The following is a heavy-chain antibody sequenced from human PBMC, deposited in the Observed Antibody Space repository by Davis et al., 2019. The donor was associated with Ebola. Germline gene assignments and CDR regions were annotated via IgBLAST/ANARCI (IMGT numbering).Heavy chain of an antibody. CDR1: GYTLSELS. J-gene: IGHJ6*02. D-gene: IGHD4-11*01. CDR3: AVPSKSHYYYGMDV. CDR2: FDPGDGET. Sequence: ASVKVSCKVSGYTLSELSMHWVRQAPGKGLEWMGGFDPGDGETVYAQKFQGRVTMTEDSSTDTAYMELSSLRSEDTAMYYCAVPSKSHYYYGMDVRGQGTTVTVSS. V-gene: IGHV1-24*01.